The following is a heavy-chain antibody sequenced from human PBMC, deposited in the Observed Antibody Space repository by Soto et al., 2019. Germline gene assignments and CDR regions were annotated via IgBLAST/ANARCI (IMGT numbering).Heavy chain of an antibody. D-gene: IGHD6-13*01. J-gene: IGHJ4*02. CDR1: GFTFSDYY. CDR3: ARGRGAAADDFDF. CDR2: ISSSTSHT. V-gene: IGHV3-11*05. Sequence: QVPLVESGGGLVKPGGSLRLSCAVSGFTFSDYYMTWIRQAPGKGLEWVSYISSSTSHTNYADSVKGRFTISRDNAKNSLFLQMNSLRAEDTAVYYCARGRGAAADDFDFWGQGTLVTVSS.